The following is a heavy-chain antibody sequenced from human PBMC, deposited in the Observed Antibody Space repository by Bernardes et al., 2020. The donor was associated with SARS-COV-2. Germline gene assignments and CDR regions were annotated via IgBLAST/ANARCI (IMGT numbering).Heavy chain of an antibody. V-gene: IGHV1-18*01. CDR2: ISAYNGNT. Sequence: ASVKVSCMAGYTFTSYGISWVRQAPGQGLEWMGWISAYNGNTNYAQNLQGRVTMTTDTSTSTAYMELRSLRSDDTAVYYCARDGREYYGSGSYYNGDYYAMDVWGQGTTVTVSS. D-gene: IGHD3-10*01. CDR3: ARDGREYYGSGSYYNGDYYAMDV. CDR1: YTFTSYG. J-gene: IGHJ6*02.